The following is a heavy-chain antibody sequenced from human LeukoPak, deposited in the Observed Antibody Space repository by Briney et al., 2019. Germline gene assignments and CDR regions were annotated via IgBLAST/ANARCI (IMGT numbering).Heavy chain of an antibody. CDR1: GFTFSSYS. D-gene: IGHD5-24*01. V-gene: IGHV3-21*01. J-gene: IGHJ4*02. CDR3: VRGDKRDY. Sequence: GGSLRLSCAGSGFTFSSYSMNWVRQAPGKGLEWVSSIFPSGGEIHYADSVKGRFTISRDNAESSVYLQVNSLRVEDTAVYYCVRGDKRDYWGQGTLVTVSS. CDR2: IFPSGGEI.